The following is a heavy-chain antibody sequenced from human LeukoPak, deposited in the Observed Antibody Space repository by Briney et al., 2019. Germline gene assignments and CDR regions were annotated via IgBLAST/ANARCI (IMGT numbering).Heavy chain of an antibody. Sequence: ASVKVSCKASVGTFSSYAISWVRQAPGQGLEWMGGIIPIFGTANYAQKFQGRVTITADESTSTACMELSSLRSEDTAVYYCARLGGLSRDYVSPYYFGYWGQGTLVTVSS. D-gene: IGHD4/OR15-4a*01. CDR2: IIPIFGTA. CDR1: VGTFSSYA. V-gene: IGHV1-69*13. CDR3: ARLGGLSRDYVSPYYFGY. J-gene: IGHJ4*02.